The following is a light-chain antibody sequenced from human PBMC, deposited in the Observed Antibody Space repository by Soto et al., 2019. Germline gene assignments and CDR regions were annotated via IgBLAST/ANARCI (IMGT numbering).Light chain of an antibody. Sequence: EIVLTQSPGTLSLSPGERATLSCRASQSVSSNLAWYQQKPGQAPRLLIYGASTRATGIPARFSGSGSGTDFTLTISSLQPEDFAVYYCQQDYNLPLTFGGGTKVDIK. CDR1: QSVSSN. V-gene: IGKV3D-7*01. CDR2: GAS. J-gene: IGKJ4*01. CDR3: QQDYNLPLT.